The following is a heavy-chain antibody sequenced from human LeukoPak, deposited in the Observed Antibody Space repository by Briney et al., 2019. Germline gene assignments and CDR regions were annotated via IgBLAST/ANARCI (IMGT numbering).Heavy chain of an antibody. CDR3: ARIKGVKVDY. J-gene: IGHJ4*02. V-gene: IGHV2-70*04. CDR2: IDCADDK. Sequence: SGPALVKPTQTLTLTCTCSGFSLSTSGMRVSWIRQPPGKALEWLARIDCADDKFYSTSLKTRLTISKDTSKNQVVLTMTNMDPVDTATYYCARIKGVKVDYWGQGTLVTVSS. D-gene: IGHD3-10*01. CDR1: GFSLSTSGMR.